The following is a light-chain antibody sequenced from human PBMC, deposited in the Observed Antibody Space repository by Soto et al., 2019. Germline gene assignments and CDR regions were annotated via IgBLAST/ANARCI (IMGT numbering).Light chain of an antibody. J-gene: IGKJ1*01. CDR2: GAS. V-gene: IGKV3D-15*03. CDR3: QQYNNWRPWT. Sequence: EIVMPQSPATLSVSTGERATLSCSASQSVSSNLAWYQQKPGQAPRRLIYGASIRATGIPARFSGSESGTEFNLTISILKSEDFGVNYCQQYNNWRPWTFGQRTKLGIK. CDR1: QSVSSN.